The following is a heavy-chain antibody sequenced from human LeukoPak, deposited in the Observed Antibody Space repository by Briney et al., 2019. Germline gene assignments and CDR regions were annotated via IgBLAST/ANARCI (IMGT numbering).Heavy chain of an antibody. J-gene: IGHJ4*02. D-gene: IGHD1-26*01. Sequence: GGSLRLSCAASGFTFSNYGMPWVRHAPGKGLEWVAVIWYDGSNKYYADSVKGRFTISRDNSKNTLYLQMNSLRAEDTAVYYCAKDLCRLGAPGYWGQGTLVTVSS. V-gene: IGHV3-33*06. CDR1: GFTFSNYG. CDR2: IWYDGSNK. CDR3: AKDLCRLGAPGY.